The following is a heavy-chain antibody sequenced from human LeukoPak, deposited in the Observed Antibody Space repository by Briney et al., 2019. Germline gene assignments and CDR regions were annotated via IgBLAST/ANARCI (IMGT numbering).Heavy chain of an antibody. V-gene: IGHV3-21*01. J-gene: IGHJ4*02. CDR2: ISSSSSYI. D-gene: IGHD3-22*01. Sequence: PGGSLRLSCAASGFTFSSYSMNWVRQAPGKGLEWVSSISSSSSYIYYADSVKGRFTISRDNAKNSLYLQMNSLRAEDTAVYYCARASPYYYDSSGYPDYFDYWGQGTLVTVSS. CDR1: GFTFSSYS. CDR3: ARASPYYYDSSGYPDYFDY.